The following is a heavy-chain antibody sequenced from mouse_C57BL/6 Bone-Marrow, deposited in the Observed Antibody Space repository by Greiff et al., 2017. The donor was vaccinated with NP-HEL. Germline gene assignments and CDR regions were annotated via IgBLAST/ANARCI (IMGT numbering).Heavy chain of an antibody. Sequence: QVQLQQPGAELVMPGASVKLSCKASGYTFTSYWMHWVKQRPGQGLEWIGEIDPSDSYTNYNQKFKGKSTLTVDKSSNTAYMQLSSLTSEDSAVYNCARGSAYDYGIDYWGQGTTLTVSS. D-gene: IGHD2-4*01. V-gene: IGHV1-69*01. CDR2: IDPSDSYT. CDR3: ARGSAYDYGIDY. J-gene: IGHJ2*01. CDR1: GYTFTSYW.